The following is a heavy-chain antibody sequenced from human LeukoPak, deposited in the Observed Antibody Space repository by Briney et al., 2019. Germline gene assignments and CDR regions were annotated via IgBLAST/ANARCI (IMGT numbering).Heavy chain of an antibody. D-gene: IGHD3-10*01. CDR2: LSSSSGAI. J-gene: IGHJ6*02. Sequence: PGGSLRLSCAASGFTFTYFSMNWVRQAPGKGLEWLSYLSSSSGAIYYADSVKGRFTISKDNARNTLYLQMNSLRDEDTGVYYCARSGKPYGLDVWGQGPPVTVSS. CDR3: ARSGKPYGLDV. CDR1: GFTFTYFS. V-gene: IGHV3-48*02.